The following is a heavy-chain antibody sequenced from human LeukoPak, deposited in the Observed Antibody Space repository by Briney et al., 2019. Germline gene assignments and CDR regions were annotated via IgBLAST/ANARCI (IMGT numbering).Heavy chain of an antibody. V-gene: IGHV3-48*02. D-gene: IGHD2-15*01. CDR3: ARDRAAPTWFFDL. CDR1: GFTFSIYS. Sequence: GGSLRLSCAASGFTFSIYSMNWVRQAPGEGLEWLSYISADSNTIYYADSVKGRFTISRDDAKTSLYLQMNTLRDEDTAVYYCARDRAAPTWFFDLWGRGTLVLVSS. CDR2: ISADSNTI. J-gene: IGHJ2*01.